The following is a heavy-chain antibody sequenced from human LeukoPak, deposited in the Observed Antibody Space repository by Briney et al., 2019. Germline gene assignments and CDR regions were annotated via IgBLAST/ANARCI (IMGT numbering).Heavy chain of an antibody. J-gene: IGHJ3*02. D-gene: IGHD1-1*01. V-gene: IGHV3-74*01. CDR2: INGDGSNT. CDR3: ARDLDWAFDI. Sequence: GGSLRLSCAASGFTFSSYWMHWVRQAPGKGLVWVSRINGDGSNTRYADSVKGRFTISRDNAKNSLYLQMNSLRDEDTAVYYCARDLDWAFDIWGQGTMVTVSS. CDR1: GFTFSSYW.